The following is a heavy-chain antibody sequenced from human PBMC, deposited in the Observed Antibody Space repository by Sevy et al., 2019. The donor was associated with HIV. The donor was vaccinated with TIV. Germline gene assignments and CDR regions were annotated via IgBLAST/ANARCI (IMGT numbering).Heavy chain of an antibody. J-gene: IGHJ5*02. CDR3: ARVTTLFGALNRNYFDP. CDR2: IYHSGNT. D-gene: IGHD3-3*01. V-gene: IGHV4-30-2*01. Sequence: SETLSLTCAVSGDSINSGDYSWSWIRQPPGRGLEWIGYIYHSGNTYYNPSLKSRVTISVDRSKNHFFLKLTSVTAADTAVYYCARVTTLFGALNRNYFDPWGQGTLVTVSS. CDR1: GDSINSGDYS.